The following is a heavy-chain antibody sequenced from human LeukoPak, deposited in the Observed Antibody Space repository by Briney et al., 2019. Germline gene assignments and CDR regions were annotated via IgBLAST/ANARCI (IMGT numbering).Heavy chain of an antibody. J-gene: IGHJ4*02. CDR3: ARGDSGSYYDSSGSISYYFDF. D-gene: IGHD3-22*01. Sequence: SETLSLTCTVSGGSISSYCWSWIRQPPGKGLEWIGYIYYSGSTNYNPSLKSRVTISVDTSKNQFSLKLSSVTAADTAVYYCARGDSGSYYDSSGSISYYFDFWGQGTLVTVSS. CDR2: IYYSGST. V-gene: IGHV4-59*01. CDR1: GGSISSYC.